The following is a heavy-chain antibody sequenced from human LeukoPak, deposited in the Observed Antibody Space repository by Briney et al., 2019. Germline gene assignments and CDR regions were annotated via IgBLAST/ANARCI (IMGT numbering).Heavy chain of an antibody. J-gene: IGHJ4*02. Sequence: PGGSLRLSCASSGFTFSSYGMHWVRQAPGKGLERVAFIRYDGSNKYYADSVKGRFTISRDNSKNTLYLQMNSLRAHDPAVYYCAGLSPPFDYWGQGTLVTVSS. CDR3: AGLSPPFDY. D-gene: IGHD3-16*01. V-gene: IGHV3-30*02. CDR1: GFTFSSYG. CDR2: IRYDGSNK.